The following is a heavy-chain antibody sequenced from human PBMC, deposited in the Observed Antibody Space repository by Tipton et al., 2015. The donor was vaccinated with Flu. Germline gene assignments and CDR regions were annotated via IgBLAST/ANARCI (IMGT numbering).Heavy chain of an antibody. V-gene: IGHV1-18*01. Sequence: QVQLVQSGAEVKKPGASVKVSCKASGYTFTSYGISWVRQAPGQGLEWMGWISAYNGNINYAQKLQGRVTMTTDTSTSTAYMELRSLRSDDTAVYYCARDPKYKQWLVRFDYWGQGTLVTVSS. D-gene: IGHD6-19*01. CDR2: ISAYNGNI. J-gene: IGHJ4*02. CDR1: GYTFTSYG. CDR3: ARDPKYKQWLVRFDY.